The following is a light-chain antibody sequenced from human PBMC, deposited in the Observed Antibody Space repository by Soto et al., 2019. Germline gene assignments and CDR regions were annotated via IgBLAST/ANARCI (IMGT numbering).Light chain of an antibody. CDR3: QQRSNWPT. CDR2: DAS. Sequence: IVLTQSPATLSLSPGERATLSCRASQSISFYLTWYQHKPGQAPRLLIYDASNRASGIPARFSGSGDGTDFPLTISSLEPEDVAVYYCQQRSNWPTFGQGTRLEI. J-gene: IGKJ5*01. CDR1: QSISFY. V-gene: IGKV3-11*01.